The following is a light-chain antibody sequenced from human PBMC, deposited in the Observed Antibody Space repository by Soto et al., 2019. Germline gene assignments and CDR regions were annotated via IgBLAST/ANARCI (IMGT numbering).Light chain of an antibody. J-gene: IGKJ2*01. V-gene: IGKV1-5*03. Sequence: DIQMTQSPSTLSASVGDRVTITCRASHTVSSWLAWFQQRPGKAPNLLIQKASTLESGVPSRFSGSGSGTEFTLTISSLQPDDFATYYCQQYYSYVYTFGQGTKLEIK. CDR2: KAS. CDR1: HTVSSW. CDR3: QQYYSYVYT.